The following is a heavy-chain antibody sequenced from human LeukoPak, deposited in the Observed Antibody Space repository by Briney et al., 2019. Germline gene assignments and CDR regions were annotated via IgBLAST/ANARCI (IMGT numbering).Heavy chain of an antibody. CDR3: AKGSGILVSPPFDY. CDR2: ISGSGEDT. D-gene: IGHD2-8*02. Sequence: GSQRLSCAASGFNFVGYTLSWVRQAPGKGLEWVSAISGSGEDTYYADSVKGRFTISRDNSKNTVYLQMNSLRAEDTAVYYCAKGSGILVSPPFDYWGQGALVTVSS. V-gene: IGHV3-23*01. CDR1: GFNFVGYT. J-gene: IGHJ4*02.